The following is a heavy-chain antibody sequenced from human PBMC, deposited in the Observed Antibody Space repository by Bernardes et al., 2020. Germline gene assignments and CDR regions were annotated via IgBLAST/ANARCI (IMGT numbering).Heavy chain of an antibody. CDR3: ARDLDYYGSGSYIGSWFDP. V-gene: IGHV3-21*01. Sequence: GGSLRVSCAASGFTFSSYSMNWVRKAPGKGLEWVSSISSSSSYIYYADSVKGRFTISRDNAKNSLYLQMNSLRAEDTAVYYCARDLDYYGSGSYIGSWFDPWGQGTLVTVSS. CDR2: ISSSSSYI. J-gene: IGHJ5*02. CDR1: GFTFSSYS. D-gene: IGHD3-10*01.